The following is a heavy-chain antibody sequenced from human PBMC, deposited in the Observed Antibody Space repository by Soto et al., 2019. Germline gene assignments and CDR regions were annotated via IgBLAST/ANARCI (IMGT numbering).Heavy chain of an antibody. CDR3: EKTARGAGLGDWYFDL. Sequence: EVQLLESGGGLVQPGGSLRLSCAASGLTFNTYGMTWVRLTPGRGLEWVSAISPSGAKTYYPDSVKGRFTLSRDNSKNTLYMHMNSLRAEDTAIYYCEKTARGAGLGDWYFDLWGRGTLVTVSS. CDR1: GLTFNTYG. CDR2: ISPSGAKT. V-gene: IGHV3-23*01. J-gene: IGHJ2*01. D-gene: IGHD3-10*01.